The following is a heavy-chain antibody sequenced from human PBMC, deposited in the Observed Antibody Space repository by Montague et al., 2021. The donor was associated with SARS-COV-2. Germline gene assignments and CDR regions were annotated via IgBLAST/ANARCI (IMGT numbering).Heavy chain of an antibody. J-gene: IGHJ4*02. CDR3: ARLPPFCSSDSCHWGLNDY. CDR2: VSAYNGNT. V-gene: IGHV1-18*04. D-gene: IGHD2-2*01. CDR1: GYTFINYG. Sequence: SVKVSCKASGYTFINYGISWVRQAPGQGLEWVGWVSAYNGNTDYAQKLQDRVSMTTDTSTSTVHMELRSLRSDDTAVYYCARLPPFCSSDSCHWGLNDYWGQGTLVTVSS.